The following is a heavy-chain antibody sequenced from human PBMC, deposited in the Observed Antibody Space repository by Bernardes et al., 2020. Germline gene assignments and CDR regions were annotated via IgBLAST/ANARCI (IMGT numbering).Heavy chain of an antibody. Sequence: GGSLRLSCAASGFTFSSYSMNWVRQAPGKGLEWVSSISSSSSYIYYADSVKGRFTISRDNAKNSLYLQMNSLRAEDTAVYYCARDLKMTTVTEAGYWGQGTLVTVSS. CDR3: ARDLKMTTVTEAGY. CDR2: ISSSSSYI. CDR1: GFTFSSYS. D-gene: IGHD4-17*01. V-gene: IGHV3-21*01. J-gene: IGHJ4*02.